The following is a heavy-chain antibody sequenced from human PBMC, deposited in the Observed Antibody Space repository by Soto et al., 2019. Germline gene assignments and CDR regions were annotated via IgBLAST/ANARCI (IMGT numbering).Heavy chain of an antibody. CDR3: ARGWAISDDYSNYVEGKNFDY. Sequence: GGSLRLSCAASGFTFSSYSMNWVRQAPGKGLEWVSYISSSSSTIYYADSVKGRFTISRDNAKNSLYLQMNSLRDEDTAVYYCARGWAISDDYSNYVEGKNFDYWGQGTLVTVSS. CDR2: ISSSSSTI. CDR1: GFTFSSYS. D-gene: IGHD4-4*01. J-gene: IGHJ4*02. V-gene: IGHV3-48*02.